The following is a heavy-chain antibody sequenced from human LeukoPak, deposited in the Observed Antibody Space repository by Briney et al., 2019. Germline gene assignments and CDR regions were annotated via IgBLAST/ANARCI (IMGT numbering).Heavy chain of an antibody. CDR1: GYTFTSYD. CDR2: MNANSGNT. J-gene: IGHJ5*02. V-gene: IGHV1-8*01. D-gene: IGHD4-23*01. Sequence: ASVKVSCKASGYTFTSYDLNWVRQATGQGLEWIGWMNANSGNTGYAQKFQGRVTLTRSTSISTAYMELRSLTSEDTAVYYCARDYGGNSGWFDPWGQGTLVTVSS. CDR3: ARDYGGNSGWFDP.